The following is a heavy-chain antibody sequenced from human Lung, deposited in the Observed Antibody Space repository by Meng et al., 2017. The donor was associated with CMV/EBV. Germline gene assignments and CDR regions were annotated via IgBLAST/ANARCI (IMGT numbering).Heavy chain of an antibody. CDR2: VNSNNDAT. V-gene: IGHV1-2*02. Sequence: QGELVQFGSELKKPGASVKVSCKASGYTFTSYAMNWVRQAPGQGLEWMGWVNSNNDATNYARKFQGRVSMTRDTSISTAHMELSRLMSDDTAVYYCVRSSGWSLFDYWGQGTLVTVSS. CDR3: VRSSGWSLFDY. J-gene: IGHJ4*02. D-gene: IGHD6-19*01. CDR1: GYTFTSYA.